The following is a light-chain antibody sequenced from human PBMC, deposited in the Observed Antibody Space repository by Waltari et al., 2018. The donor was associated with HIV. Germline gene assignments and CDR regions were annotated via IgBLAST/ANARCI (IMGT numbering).Light chain of an antibody. Sequence: DILMTQSPDSLAVSLGERATINCKSSQSLLFSPNNKSHLGWYQQKPGQPPKLLFYWASTRQSGVPDRFRGSGSGTDFTLTISNVQAEDVAVYYCQQYYATPRTFGQGTKVEIK. V-gene: IGKV4-1*01. CDR1: QSLLFSPNNKSH. J-gene: IGKJ1*01. CDR2: WAS. CDR3: QQYYATPRT.